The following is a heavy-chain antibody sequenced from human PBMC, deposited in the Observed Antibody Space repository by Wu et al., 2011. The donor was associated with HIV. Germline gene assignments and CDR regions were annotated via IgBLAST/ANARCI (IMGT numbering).Heavy chain of an antibody. J-gene: IGHJ6*03. D-gene: IGHD3-10*01. CDR2: ISADNGDT. CDR3: ARDRHPMVGLGYYYYYMDV. Sequence: QVQLVQTGAEVKKPGASVKVSCKTSGYTFTSYGISWVRQAPGQGLEWMGWISADNGDTNYAQKLQGRVTMTTDTSTSTAYMELRSLRFDDTAVYYCARDRHPMVGLGYYYYYMDVWARDHGHRLL. CDR1: GYTFTSYG. V-gene: IGHV1-18*01.